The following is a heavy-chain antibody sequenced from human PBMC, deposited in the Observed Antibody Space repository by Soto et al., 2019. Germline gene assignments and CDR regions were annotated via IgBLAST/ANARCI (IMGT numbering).Heavy chain of an antibody. CDR3: ARDAEGLGVDV. Sequence: SQTLSLTCVISGDSVSSNSVAWNWIRQSPSRGLEWLGRTFYRSQWYTEYAASMRSRITINADTSTNQFSLHLNAVTPEDTAVYYCARDAEGLGVDVWGQGTTVTVSS. V-gene: IGHV6-1*01. J-gene: IGHJ6*02. CDR2: TFYRSQWYT. CDR1: GDSVSSNSVA.